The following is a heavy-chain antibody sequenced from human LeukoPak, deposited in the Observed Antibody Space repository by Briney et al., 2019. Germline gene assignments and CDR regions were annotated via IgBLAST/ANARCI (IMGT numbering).Heavy chain of an antibody. CDR1: GFTFSSYW. CDR3: ARESRVGATPKY. CDR2: INSDGSST. Sequence: SGGSLRLSCAASGFTFSSYWMHWVRQAPGKGLVWVSRINSDGSSTSFADSVKGRFTISRDNAKNTLYLQMNSLRAEDTAVYYCARESRVGATPKYWGQGTLVTVSS. V-gene: IGHV3-74*01. J-gene: IGHJ4*02. D-gene: IGHD1-26*01.